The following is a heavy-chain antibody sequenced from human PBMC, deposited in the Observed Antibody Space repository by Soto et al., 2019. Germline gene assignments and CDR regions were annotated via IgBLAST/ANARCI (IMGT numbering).Heavy chain of an antibody. CDR3: ARVTDPLLWFGELLVDY. D-gene: IGHD3-10*01. CDR1: GYTFTSYG. V-gene: IGHV1-18*01. CDR2: ISAYNGNT. J-gene: IGHJ4*02. Sequence: ASVKVSCKASGYTFTSYGISWVRQAPGQGLEWMGWISAYNGNTNYAQKLQGRVTMTTDTSTNTAYMELRSLRSDDTAVYYCARVTDPLLWFGELLVDYWGQGTLVTVSS.